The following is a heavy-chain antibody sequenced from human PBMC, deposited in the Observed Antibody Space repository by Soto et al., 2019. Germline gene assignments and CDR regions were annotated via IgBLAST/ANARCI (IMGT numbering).Heavy chain of an antibody. J-gene: IGHJ4*02. CDR3: VREDCSGGSCSRPVDY. Sequence: QVQLQQWGAGLLKPSETLSLTCAVYGGSFSGYYWSWIRQPPGKGLEWIGEINHSGSTNYNPSLKSRVTISVDTSKNQFSLKLSSVTAADTAVYYCVREDCSGGSCSRPVDYWGQGTLVTVSS. D-gene: IGHD2-15*01. CDR2: INHSGST. CDR1: GGSFSGYY. V-gene: IGHV4-34*01.